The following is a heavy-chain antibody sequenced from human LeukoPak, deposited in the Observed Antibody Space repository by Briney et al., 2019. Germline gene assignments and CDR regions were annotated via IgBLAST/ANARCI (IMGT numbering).Heavy chain of an antibody. CDR3: ARQVRYCSSTSCPRREYYFDY. Sequence: SETLSLTCTVSGGSISSSSYYWGWIRQPPGKGLEWIGNIYYSGSTYYNPSLKSRVTISVDTSKNQFSLKLSSVTAADTAVYYCARQVRYCSSTSCPRREYYFDYWGQGTLVTVSP. V-gene: IGHV4-39*01. CDR2: IYYSGST. J-gene: IGHJ4*02. CDR1: GGSISSSSYY. D-gene: IGHD2-2*01.